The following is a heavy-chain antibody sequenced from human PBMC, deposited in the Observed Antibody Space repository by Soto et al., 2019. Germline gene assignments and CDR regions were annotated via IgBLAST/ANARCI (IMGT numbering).Heavy chain of an antibody. V-gene: IGHV1-2*02. J-gene: IGHJ3*02. D-gene: IGHD3-3*01. CDR1: GYPVTAYY. CDR2: INPATGAA. Sequence: QLHLVQSGAVVKKPGASVTVSCSASGYPVTAYYMHWVRQAPGRGLEWMGGINPATGAAKYTQTFRGRVTMTRERSRITALMELSGLKSRDPAVFYWGGGGGVGVAGSAAFDMWGQGTLVTVSS. CDR3: GGGGGVGVAGSAAFDM.